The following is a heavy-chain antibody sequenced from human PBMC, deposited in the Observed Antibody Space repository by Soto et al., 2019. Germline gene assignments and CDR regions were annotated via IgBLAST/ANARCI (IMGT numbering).Heavy chain of an antibody. CDR3: ARGGPTGYSSSWYSYYGMDV. D-gene: IGHD6-13*01. CDR2: ISAYNGNT. J-gene: IGHJ6*02. CDR1: GYTFTSHG. V-gene: IGHV1-18*01. Sequence: ASVKVSCKASGYTFTSHGISWVRQAPGQGLEWMGWISAYNGNTNYAQKLQGRVTMTTDTSTSTAYMELRSLRSDDTAVYYCARGGPTGYSSSWYSYYGMDVWGQVTTVTSP.